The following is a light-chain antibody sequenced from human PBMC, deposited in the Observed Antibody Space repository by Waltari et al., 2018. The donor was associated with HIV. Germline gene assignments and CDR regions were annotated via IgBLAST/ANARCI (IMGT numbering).Light chain of an antibody. CDR3: QEYTTYLGT. Sequence: DIQMTQSPSTMSASVGDTVTITGRASQSIGVWLAWYQQKPGKAPKFLISKASSLESGVPSRFSGSGAATEFTLTISSLQPDDFATYFCQEYTTYLGTFGQGTKVEIK. CDR2: KAS. V-gene: IGKV1-5*03. CDR1: QSIGVW. J-gene: IGKJ1*01.